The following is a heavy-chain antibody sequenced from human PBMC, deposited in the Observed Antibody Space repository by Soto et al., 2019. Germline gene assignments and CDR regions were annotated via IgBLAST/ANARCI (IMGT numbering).Heavy chain of an antibody. Sequence: PGGSLRLSCAASGFTFSSYSMNWVRQAPGKGLEWVSSISSSSSYIYYADSVKGRFTISRDNAKNSLYLQMNSLRAEDTAVYYCARDTGSSGHYSYYYGMDVWGQGTTVTVSS. CDR1: GFTFSSYS. D-gene: IGHD3-22*01. J-gene: IGHJ6*02. CDR2: ISSSSSYI. CDR3: ARDTGSSGHYSYYYGMDV. V-gene: IGHV3-21*01.